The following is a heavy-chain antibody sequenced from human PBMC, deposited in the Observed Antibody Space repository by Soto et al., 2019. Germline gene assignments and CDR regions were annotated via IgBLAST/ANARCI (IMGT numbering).Heavy chain of an antibody. CDR1: GFTFSAYA. Sequence: PGGSLRLSCAASGFTFSAYAMTWVRLAPGKGLEWVSTINSGSDTYYGDSVKGRFTISRDNSKDTVSLQMNSLRAEDTAIYYCAKDSSFYYSHVWGGGTTVTVSS. J-gene: IGHJ6*04. D-gene: IGHD1-26*01. CDR2: INSGSDT. CDR3: AKDSSFYYSHV. V-gene: IGHV3-23*01.